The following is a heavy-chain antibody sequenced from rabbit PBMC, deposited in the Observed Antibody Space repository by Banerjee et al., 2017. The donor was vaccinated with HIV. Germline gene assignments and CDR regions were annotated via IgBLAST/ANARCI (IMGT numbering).Heavy chain of an antibody. J-gene: IGHJ4*01. CDR3: ARDANDYGDGGDGYSKWGL. CDR2: IYAGSSGST. V-gene: IGHV1S45*01. CDR1: GFSFSSSYW. Sequence: QEQLEESGGDLVKPEGSLTLTCTASGFSFSSSYWICWVRQAPGKGLEWIACIYAGSSGSTYYASWAKGRFTISKTSSTTVTLQMTSLTAADTATYFCARDANDYGDGGDGYSKWGLWGPGTLVTVS. D-gene: IGHD2-1*01.